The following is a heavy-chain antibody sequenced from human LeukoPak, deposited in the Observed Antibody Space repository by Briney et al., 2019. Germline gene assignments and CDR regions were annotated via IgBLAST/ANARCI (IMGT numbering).Heavy chain of an antibody. CDR1: GFTFSSYW. J-gene: IGHJ4*02. Sequence: GGSLRLSCAASGFTFSSYWMSWVRQAPGKGLEWVANIQQDGSEKYYVDSVKGRFTISRDNAKNSLYLQMNSLRAEDTAVYYCARDPNPESSGYYFWGQGTLVTVSS. V-gene: IGHV3-7*01. CDR2: IQQDGSEK. CDR3: ARDPNPESSGYYF. D-gene: IGHD3-22*01.